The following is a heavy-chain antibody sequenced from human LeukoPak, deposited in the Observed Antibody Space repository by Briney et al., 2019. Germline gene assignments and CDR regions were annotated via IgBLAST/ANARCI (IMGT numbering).Heavy chain of an antibody. Sequence: SVKVSCKASGGTFSSYAISWVRQAPGQGLEWMGGIIPIFGTANYAQKFQGRVTITADESTSTAYMELSSLRSEDTAVYYCATQQLVRFVLRFQHWGQGTLVTVSS. D-gene: IGHD6-13*01. J-gene: IGHJ1*01. CDR3: ATQQLVRFVLRFQH. V-gene: IGHV1-69*13. CDR2: IIPIFGTA. CDR1: GGTFSSYA.